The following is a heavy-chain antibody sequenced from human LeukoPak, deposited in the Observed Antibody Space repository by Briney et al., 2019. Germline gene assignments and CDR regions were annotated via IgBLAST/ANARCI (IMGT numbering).Heavy chain of an antibody. D-gene: IGHD5-24*01. CDR3: ARRAYNWGAFDI. CDR1: GFTFTNYA. CDR2: LSLSGADT. V-gene: IGHV3-23*01. J-gene: IGHJ3*02. Sequence: GGSLRLSCAASGFTFTNYAMNWVRQAPGKGLEWVSTLSLSGADTYYADSVKGRFTISRDISKNTLYLQMNSVRGEDTDVYYCARRAYNWGAFDIWGQGTMVTVCS.